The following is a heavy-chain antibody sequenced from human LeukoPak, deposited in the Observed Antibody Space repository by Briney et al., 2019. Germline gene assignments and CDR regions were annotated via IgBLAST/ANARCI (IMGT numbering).Heavy chain of an antibody. D-gene: IGHD6-6*01. CDR1: GYTLTELS. CDR2: FDPEDGET. Sequence: ASVKVSCKVSGYTLTELSMHWVRQAPGKGLELKGGFDPEDGETIYAQKFQGSVTMTEDTSTDTAYMELSSLRSEDTAVYYCATAAARRHYYYYMDVWGKGTTVTVSS. CDR3: ATAAARRHYYYYMDV. V-gene: IGHV1-24*01. J-gene: IGHJ6*03.